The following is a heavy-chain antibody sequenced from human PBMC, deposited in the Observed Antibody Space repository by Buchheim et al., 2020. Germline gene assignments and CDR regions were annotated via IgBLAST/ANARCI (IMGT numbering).Heavy chain of an antibody. CDR3: ARGGYTYSYTY. V-gene: IGHV3-48*03. CDR1: GFSLSNYE. D-gene: IGHD5-12*01. Sequence: EVQLVESGGGLVQPGGSLRLSCAASGFSLSNYEMNWVRQAPGKGLEWVSYISSSGSTKYYADSVKGRFTISRDNAKNTLYLQMSSLRAEDTAVYYCARGGYTYSYTYWGQGTL. CDR2: ISSSGSTK. J-gene: IGHJ4*02.